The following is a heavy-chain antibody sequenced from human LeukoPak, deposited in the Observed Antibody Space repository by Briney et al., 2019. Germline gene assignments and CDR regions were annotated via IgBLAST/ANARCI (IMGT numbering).Heavy chain of an antibody. J-gene: IGHJ1*01. CDR3: ARAPSEIGGYYPEYFRH. CDR2: IKSDGTT. CDR1: GFPLSSYW. D-gene: IGHD3-22*01. Sequence: GGSLRLSCAASGFPLSSYWMHWVRQAPGKGLVWVSRIKSDGTTNYADSVKGRFTISRDNAKNTVSLQMNSLRAEDTGVYYCARAPSEIGGYYPEYFRHWGQGTLVIVSS. V-gene: IGHV3-74*01.